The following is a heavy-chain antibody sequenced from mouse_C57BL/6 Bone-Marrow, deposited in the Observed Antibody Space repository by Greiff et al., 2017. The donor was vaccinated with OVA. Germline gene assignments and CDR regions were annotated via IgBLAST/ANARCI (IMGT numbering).Heavy chain of an antibody. CDR3: ARVMYPGDYFDY. J-gene: IGHJ2*01. CDR2: IRNKANGYTT. D-gene: IGHD2-3*01. V-gene: IGHV7-3*01. Sequence: DVKLQESGGGLVQPGGSLSLSCAASGFTFTDYYMSWVRQPPGKALEWLGFIRNKANGYTTEYSASVKGRFTISRDNSQSILYLQMNALRAEDSATYYCARVMYPGDYFDYWGQGTTLTVSS. CDR1: GFTFTDYY.